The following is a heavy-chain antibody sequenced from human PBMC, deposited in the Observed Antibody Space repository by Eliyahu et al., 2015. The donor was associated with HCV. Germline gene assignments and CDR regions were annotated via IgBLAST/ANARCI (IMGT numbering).Heavy chain of an antibody. CDR3: AREKDYFDY. J-gene: IGHJ4*02. V-gene: IGHV3-33*01. Sequence: QVQLVESGGGVVQPGRSLRLSCVASGLNFNVYGMHWVRQAPGKGLEWVALIWYDGSKIFYADSVKGRFTISRDNSKNTLYLQMNSLRAEDTAVYFCAREKDYFDYWGQGTLVTVSS. CDR1: GLNFNVYG. CDR2: IWYDGSKI.